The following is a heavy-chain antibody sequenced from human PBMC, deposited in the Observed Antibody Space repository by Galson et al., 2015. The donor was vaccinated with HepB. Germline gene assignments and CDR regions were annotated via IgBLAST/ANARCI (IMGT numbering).Heavy chain of an antibody. V-gene: IGHV3-21*01. D-gene: IGHD3-10*01. CDR1: GYTFSSYS. J-gene: IGHJ4*02. CDR3: ASHYGSGSYSDY. Sequence: SLRLSCAASGYTFSSYSMNWVRQAPGKGLEWVSSISSSSSYIYYADSVKGRFTISRDNAKNSLYLQMNSLRAEDTAVYYCASHYGSGSYSDYWGQGTLVTVSS. CDR2: ISSSSSYI.